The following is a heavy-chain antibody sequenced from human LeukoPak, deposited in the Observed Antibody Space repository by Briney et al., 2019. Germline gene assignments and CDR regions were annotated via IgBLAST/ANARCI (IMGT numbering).Heavy chain of an antibody. CDR3: AREWGAAAGTHWFDP. D-gene: IGHD6-13*01. Sequence: ASVKVSCKASGYTFTSYYMHWVRQAPGQGLEWMGIINPSGGSTSYAQKFQGRVTMTRDTSTSTVYIELSGLRSEDTAVYYCAREWGAAAGTHWFDPWGQGTLVTVSS. CDR1: GYTFTSYY. V-gene: IGHV1-46*01. J-gene: IGHJ5*02. CDR2: INPSGGST.